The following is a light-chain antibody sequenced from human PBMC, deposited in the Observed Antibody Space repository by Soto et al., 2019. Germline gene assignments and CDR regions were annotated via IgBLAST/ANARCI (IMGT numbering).Light chain of an antibody. J-gene: IGKJ1*01. Sequence: EIVLTQSPGTLSLPPGERAVLSCRASQSINNNYLAWYQRKPGRAPRLLIYGASSRATDIRHRFVGSGSGTDFNLTITRLEPDDFAVYFCLQYGSSPPTFGQGTKV. CDR3: LQYGSSPPT. CDR2: GAS. V-gene: IGKV3-20*01. CDR1: QSINNNY.